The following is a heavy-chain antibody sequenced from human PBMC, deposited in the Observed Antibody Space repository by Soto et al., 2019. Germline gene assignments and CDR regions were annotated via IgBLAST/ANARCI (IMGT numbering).Heavy chain of an antibody. D-gene: IGHD5-12*01. J-gene: IGHJ4*02. V-gene: IGHV1-69*13. CDR3: ARAVPGIPGNSGYDEYYFDY. CDR1: GGTFSSYA. CDR2: IIPIFGTA. Sequence: GASVKVSCKASGGTFSSYAISWVRQAPGQGLEWMGGIIPIFGTANYAQKFQGRVTITADESTSTAYMELSSLRSEDTAVYYCARAVPGIPGNSGYDEYYFDYWGQGTLVTVSS.